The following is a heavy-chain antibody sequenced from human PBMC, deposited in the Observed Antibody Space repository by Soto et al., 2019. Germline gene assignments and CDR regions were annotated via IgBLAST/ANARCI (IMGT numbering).Heavy chain of an antibody. CDR2: INPSGGST. CDR3: GRDQSGTGYYVDWFDP. J-gene: IGHJ5*02. Sequence: ASVKVSCKASGYTFTSYYMHWVRQAPGQGLEWMGIINPSGGSTSYAQKFQGGVTMTRDTVATTVNMELTSLTSEDTAVYYCGRDQSGTGYYVDWFDPWGQGTLVTVSS. V-gene: IGHV1-46*01. D-gene: IGHD3-10*02. CDR1: GYTFTSYY.